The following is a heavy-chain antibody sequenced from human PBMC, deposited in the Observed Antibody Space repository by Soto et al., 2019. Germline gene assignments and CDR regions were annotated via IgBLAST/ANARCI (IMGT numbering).Heavy chain of an antibody. Sequence: QVQLVQSGAEVKTHGASVKVSCKPSGYTFTSYDINWVRQATGQGLEWMGWMNPNSGNTGYAQKFQGRVTMTRNTSIGTAYIELSSLLSEATAVDYCASAFDYGDFYWGQGALVTVCS. CDR3: ASAFDYGDFY. J-gene: IGHJ4*02. D-gene: IGHD4-17*01. CDR1: GYTFTSYD. V-gene: IGHV1-8*01. CDR2: MNPNSGNT.